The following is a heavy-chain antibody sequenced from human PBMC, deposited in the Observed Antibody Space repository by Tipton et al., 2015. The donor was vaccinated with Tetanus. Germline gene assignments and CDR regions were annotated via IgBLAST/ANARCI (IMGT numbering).Heavy chain of an antibody. V-gene: IGHV1-69*09. Sequence: QLVQSGAEVKKPGASVKVSCKASGGTFSSYAISWVRQAPGQGLEWMGRIIPILGIANYAQKFQGRVTITADKSTSTAYMELSSLRSEDTAVYYCATLNIVVVPAARGSDYWGQGTLVTVSS. CDR3: ATLNIVVVPAARGSDY. J-gene: IGHJ4*02. D-gene: IGHD2-2*01. CDR1: GGTFSSYA. CDR2: IIPILGIA.